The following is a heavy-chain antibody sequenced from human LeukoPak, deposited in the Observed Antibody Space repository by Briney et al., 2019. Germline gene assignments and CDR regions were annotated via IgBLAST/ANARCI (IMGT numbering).Heavy chain of an antibody. Sequence: AGGSLRLSGAASGFTCSSYSMNWVRQAPGKGLEWVSSISSSSRYIYYADSVKGRFTISRDNSKNTLYLQMNSLRAEDTAVYYCAKDNAYYYADYWGQGTLVTVSS. CDR3: AKDNAYYYADY. V-gene: IGHV3-21*01. J-gene: IGHJ4*02. CDR2: ISSSSRYI. CDR1: GFTCSSYS. D-gene: IGHD3-10*01.